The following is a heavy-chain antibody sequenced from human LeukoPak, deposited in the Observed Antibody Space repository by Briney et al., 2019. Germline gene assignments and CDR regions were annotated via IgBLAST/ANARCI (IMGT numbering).Heavy chain of an antibody. V-gene: IGHV3-23*01. CDR3: AEAPYYYDSSGYYSSVVY. Sequence: GGSLRLSCAASGFTFSSYAMSWVRPAPGKGLEWVSAISGSGGSTYYADSVKGRFTISRDNSKNTLYLQMNSLRAEDTAVYYCAEAPYYYDSSGYYSSVVYWGQGTLVTVSS. CDR1: GFTFSSYA. J-gene: IGHJ4*02. D-gene: IGHD3-22*01. CDR2: ISGSGGST.